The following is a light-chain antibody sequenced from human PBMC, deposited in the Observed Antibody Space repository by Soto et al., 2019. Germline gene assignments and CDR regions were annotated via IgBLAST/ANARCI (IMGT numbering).Light chain of an antibody. CDR1: QSVSSSY. Sequence: ENLLTQSPGTLSLSPGERATLSCRASQSVSSSYLAWYQQKPGQAPRLLIYGASSRATGIPDRFSGSGSGTDFTLTISRLEPEDFAVYYCQQYGSSPPITFGQGTRLEIK. J-gene: IGKJ5*01. CDR3: QQYGSSPPIT. CDR2: GAS. V-gene: IGKV3-20*01.